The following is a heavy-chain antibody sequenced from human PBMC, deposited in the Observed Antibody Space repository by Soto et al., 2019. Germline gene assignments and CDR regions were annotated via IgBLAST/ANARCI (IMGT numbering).Heavy chain of an antibody. D-gene: IGHD3-22*01. Sequence: GGSLRLSCAASGFTFSDYYMSWIRQAPGKGLEWVSYISSSGSTIYYADSVKGRFTISRDNAKNSLYLQMNSLRAEDTAVYYCARDYYDSSGYYDAFDIWGQGTMVTVSS. CDR3: ARDYYDSSGYYDAFDI. V-gene: IGHV3-11*01. CDR2: ISSSGSTI. CDR1: GFTFSDYY. J-gene: IGHJ3*02.